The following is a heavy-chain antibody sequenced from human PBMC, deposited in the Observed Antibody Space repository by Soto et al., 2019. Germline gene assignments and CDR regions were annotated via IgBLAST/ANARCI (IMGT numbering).Heavy chain of an antibody. CDR2: INHSGST. Sequence: SETLSLTCAVYGGSFSGYYWSWIRQPPGKGLEWIGEINHSGSTNYNPSLKSRVTISVDTSKNQFSLKLSSVTVADTAVYYCATSYGNAWYTYWGQGTQVTVSS. V-gene: IGHV4-34*01. J-gene: IGHJ4*02. CDR1: GGSFSGYY. CDR3: ATSYGNAWYTY. D-gene: IGHD6-13*01.